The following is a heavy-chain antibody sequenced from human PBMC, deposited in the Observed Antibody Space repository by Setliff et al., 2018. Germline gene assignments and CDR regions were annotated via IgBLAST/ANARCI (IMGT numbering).Heavy chain of an antibody. V-gene: IGHV1-2*02. CDR2: INPNSAGT. J-gene: IGHJ4*02. Sequence: GASVKVSCKASANTFIAYYIHWVRQAPGQGLEWMGWINPNSAGTNYAQKFQGRVTMAWDASITTAYLDLSRLTSDDTASYYCAGVDVLTAPPFWGLGTRVTVSS. CDR3: AGVDVLTAPPF. CDR1: ANTFIAYY. D-gene: IGHD3-9*01.